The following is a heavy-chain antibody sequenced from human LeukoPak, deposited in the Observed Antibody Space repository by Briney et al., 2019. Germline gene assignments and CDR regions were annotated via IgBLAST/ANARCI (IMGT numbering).Heavy chain of an antibody. Sequence: SETLSLTCAVSGGSLSGHYWNWIRQPPGKGLEWIGEINHGGSTNYNPSLKSRVTISVDKSKNQFSLRLSSVTAADTAVYYCASGDYGDPPLNYWGQGTLVTVSS. CDR2: INHGGST. J-gene: IGHJ4*02. V-gene: IGHV4-34*01. CDR1: GGSLSGHY. CDR3: ASGDYGDPPLNY. D-gene: IGHD4/OR15-4a*01.